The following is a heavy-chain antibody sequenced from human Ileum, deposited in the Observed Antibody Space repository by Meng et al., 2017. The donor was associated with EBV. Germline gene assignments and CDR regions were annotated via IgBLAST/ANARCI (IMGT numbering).Heavy chain of an antibody. J-gene: IGHJ4*02. CDR3: ARGRGYGDYGSLY. D-gene: IGHD4-17*01. CDR1: GGSFSGYY. V-gene: IGHV4-34*01. CDR2: INHSGST. Sequence: QVRLQQWGARLLKPSETLSLTCAVYGGSFSGYYWSWIRQPPGKGLEWIGEINHSGSTNYNPSLKSRVTISVDTSKNQFSLKLSSVTAADTAVYYCARGRGYGDYGSLYWGQGTLVTVSS.